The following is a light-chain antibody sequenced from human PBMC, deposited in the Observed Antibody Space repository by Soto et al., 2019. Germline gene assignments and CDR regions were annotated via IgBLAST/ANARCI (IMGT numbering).Light chain of an antibody. CDR1: SSDVGGYDY. J-gene: IGLJ1*01. Sequence: QSALTQPASVSGSPGQSITISCTGTSSDVGGYDYVSWYQLHPGKAPKLMVFEVSNRHSGVSYRFSGSKSGNTASLTISGLQAEDEADYFCSSYSISTAYLFGTWTKLTVL. CDR3: SSYSISTAYL. CDR2: EVS. V-gene: IGLV2-14*01.